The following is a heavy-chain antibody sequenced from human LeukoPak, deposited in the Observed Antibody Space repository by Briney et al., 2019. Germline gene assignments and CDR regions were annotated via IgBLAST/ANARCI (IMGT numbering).Heavy chain of an antibody. V-gene: IGHV3-21*01. CDR3: ARDLTPTIIVVVPPAIAGDAFDI. D-gene: IGHD2-2*02. CDR2: ISSSSSYI. J-gene: IGHJ3*02. CDR1: GFTFSSYS. Sequence: GGSLRLSCAASGFTFSSYSINWVRQAPGKGLEWVSSISSSSSYIYYADSVKGRFTISRDNAKNSLYLQMNSLRAEDTAVYYCARDLTPTIIVVVPPAIAGDAFDIWGQGTMVTVSS.